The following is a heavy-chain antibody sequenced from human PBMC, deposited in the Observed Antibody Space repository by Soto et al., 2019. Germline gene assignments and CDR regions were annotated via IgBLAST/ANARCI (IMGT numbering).Heavy chain of an antibody. CDR3: ARDMGDGPPEYNYSGMEG. D-gene: IGHD2-2*01. Sequence: AGSLRLSCSSSGSPLSRSGLHWLRQVPRTGLEWVAIILHDGSNAYYTASVKGRFTISRDNSKNMLYLQMNSLRLEDTAVYYGARDMGDGPPEYNYSGMEGRSQG. CDR2: ILHDGSNA. J-gene: IGHJ6*02. V-gene: IGHV3-33*01. CDR1: GSPLSRSG.